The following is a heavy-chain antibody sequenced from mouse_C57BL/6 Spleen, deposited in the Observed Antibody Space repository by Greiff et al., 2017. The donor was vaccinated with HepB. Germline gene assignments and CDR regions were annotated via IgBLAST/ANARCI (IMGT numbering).Heavy chain of an antibody. CDR2: ISSGGSYT. D-gene: IGHD1-1*01. J-gene: IGHJ2*01. V-gene: IGHV5-6*01. CDR1: GFTFSSYG. CDR3: ARWYYGSSLYYFDY. Sequence: EVQVVESGGDLVKPGGSLKLSCAASGFTFSSYGMSWVRQTPDTRLEWVATISSGGSYTYYPDSVKGRFTISRDNAKNTLYLQMSSLKSEDTAMYYCARWYYGSSLYYFDYWGQGTTLTVSS.